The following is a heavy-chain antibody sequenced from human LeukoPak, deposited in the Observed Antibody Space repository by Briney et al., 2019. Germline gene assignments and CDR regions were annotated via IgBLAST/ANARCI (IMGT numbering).Heavy chain of an antibody. CDR2: IYYSGST. Sequence: SETLSLTCTVSGGSISSSSYYWGWIRQPPGKGLEWIGSIYYSGSTYYNPSLKSRVTISVDTSKNQFSLKLSSVTAADTAVYYCARSKVAGTFPFAYWGQGTLVTVSS. CDR3: ARSKVAGTFPFAY. J-gene: IGHJ4*02. V-gene: IGHV4-39*07. CDR1: GGSISSSSYY. D-gene: IGHD6-19*01.